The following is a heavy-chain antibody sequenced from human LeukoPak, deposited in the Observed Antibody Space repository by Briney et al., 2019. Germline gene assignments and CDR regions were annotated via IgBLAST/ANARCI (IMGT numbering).Heavy chain of an antibody. J-gene: IGHJ4*02. D-gene: IGHD6-19*01. CDR2: ISSSSSYI. CDR3: ARVLYSSGWYEYDY. Sequence: GGSLRLSCAASGCTFSSYSMNWVRQAPGKGLEWVSSISSSSSYIYYADSVKGRFTISRDDAKNSLYLQMNSLRAEDTAVYYCARVLYSSGWYEYDYWGQGTLVTVSS. V-gene: IGHV3-21*01. CDR1: GCTFSSYS.